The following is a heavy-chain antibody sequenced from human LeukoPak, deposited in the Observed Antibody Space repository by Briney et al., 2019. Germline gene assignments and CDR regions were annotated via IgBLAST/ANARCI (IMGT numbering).Heavy chain of an antibody. V-gene: IGHV4-59*01. CDR3: ARTRSSTWHLLDY. CDR1: GGSISSYY. J-gene: IGHJ4*02. Sequence: SETLSLTCTVSGGSISSYYWSWIRQPPGKGLEWIGYILYSGSTNYNPSLESRVTISVDTSKNQFSLKLTSVTAADTAVYYCARTRSSTWHLLDYWGQGTLVTVSS. D-gene: IGHD6-13*01. CDR2: ILYSGST.